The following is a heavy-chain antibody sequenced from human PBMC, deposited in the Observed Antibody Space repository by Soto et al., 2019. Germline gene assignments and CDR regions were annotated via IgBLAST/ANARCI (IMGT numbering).Heavy chain of an antibody. Sequence: EVQLVESGGGLIQSGGSLRLSCAASGFTVRTSHMTWVRQAPGKGLEWVSVIFIGGTTQYAASVKGRFTISNDNSNNKLYLKKNRLSVENTAVYYCASLGPDAAGTYSFRHSRLDPWGQGTVVTVSP. V-gene: IGHV3-53*01. CDR3: ASLGPDAAGTYSFRHSRLDP. D-gene: IGHD3-10*01. CDR2: IFIGGTT. J-gene: IGHJ5*02. CDR1: GFTVRTSH.